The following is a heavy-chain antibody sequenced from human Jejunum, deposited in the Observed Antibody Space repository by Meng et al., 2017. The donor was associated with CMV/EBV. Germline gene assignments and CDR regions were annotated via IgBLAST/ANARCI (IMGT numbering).Heavy chain of an antibody. Sequence: LKGPGPTLFKPTQTPTLAFTFSAFSLSTCEVGVGWTRQPPGKALEWLAVIYWDDDKRYSPSLKSRLTITKDTSKNQVVLTLTNMDPVDTATYYCALFTRSWFDPWGQGTLVTVSS. CDR2: IYWDDDK. J-gene: IGHJ5*02. V-gene: IGHV2-5*02. D-gene: IGHD2-2*01. CDR3: ALFTRSWFDP. CDR1: AFSLSTCEVG.